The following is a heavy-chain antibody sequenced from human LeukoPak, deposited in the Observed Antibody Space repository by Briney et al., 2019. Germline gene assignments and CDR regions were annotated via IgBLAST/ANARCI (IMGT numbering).Heavy chain of an antibody. CDR3: AKEVTPRGYYFDY. CDR2: VSWNSGSI. V-gene: IGHV3-9*01. Sequence: GGSLRLSCVASLFTFNSYTMHWVRQAPGKGLEWVSGVSWNSGSIGYADSVKGRSTISRDNAKNSLYLQMNSLRAEDTALYYCAKEVTPRGYYFDYWGQGTLVTVSS. CDR1: LFTFNSYT. J-gene: IGHJ4*02.